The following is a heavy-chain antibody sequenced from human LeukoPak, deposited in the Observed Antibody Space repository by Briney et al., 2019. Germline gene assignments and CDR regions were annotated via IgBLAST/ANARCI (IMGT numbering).Heavy chain of an antibody. Sequence: GGSLRLSCAASGFTVSSNYMSWVRQAPGKGLEWVSVIYSGGSTYYADSVKGRFTISRDNSKNTLYLQMNSLRAEDTAVYYCARAPPPIVVVPAATDAFDIWGQGAMVTVSS. J-gene: IGHJ3*02. CDR3: ARAPPPIVVVPAATDAFDI. CDR2: IYSGGST. V-gene: IGHV3-53*01. D-gene: IGHD2-2*01. CDR1: GFTVSSNY.